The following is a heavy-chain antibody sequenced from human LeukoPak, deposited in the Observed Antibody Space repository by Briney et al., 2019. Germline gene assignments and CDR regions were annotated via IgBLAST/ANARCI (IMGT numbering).Heavy chain of an antibody. J-gene: IGHJ4*02. D-gene: IGHD5-12*01. Sequence: APVKVSCKASGYTFTSYYMHRVRQAPGQGLEWMGIINPSGGSTSYAQKFQGRVTMTRDTSTSTVYMELSSLRSEDTAVYYCARDGYSGYVGHWGQGTLVTVSS. V-gene: IGHV1-46*01. CDR1: GYTFTSYY. CDR2: INPSGGST. CDR3: ARDGYSGYVGH.